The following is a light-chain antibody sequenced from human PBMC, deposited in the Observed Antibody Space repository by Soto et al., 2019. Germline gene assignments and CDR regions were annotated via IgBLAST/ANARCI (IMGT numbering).Light chain of an antibody. CDR2: GVS. J-gene: IGLJ1*01. V-gene: IGLV2-14*01. CDR1: SSDVGGYNY. Sequence: QSALTQPASVSGSPGQSITISCTGTSSDVGGYNYVSWYQQHPGKAPKPMIYGVSNRPSGVSNRFSGSKSGNTASLTISGLQAEDDADYYNSSYTSSSIDYVLGTGTKVTVL. CDR3: SSYTSSSIDYV.